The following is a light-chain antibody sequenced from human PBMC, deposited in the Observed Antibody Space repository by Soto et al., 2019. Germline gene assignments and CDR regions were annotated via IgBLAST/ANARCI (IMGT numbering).Light chain of an antibody. CDR2: GAS. J-gene: IGKJ3*01. CDR3: HQYGNDPLT. Sequence: EVVVTQSPGTLSLSPGERATLSCRASQSVAANYLAWYQQKRGQAPRLLIYGASRWATGIPDRFSGSGSGTDFTLTISRLEPEDFSVYYCHQYGNDPLTFGPGTKVDIK. V-gene: IGKV3-20*01. CDR1: QSVAANY.